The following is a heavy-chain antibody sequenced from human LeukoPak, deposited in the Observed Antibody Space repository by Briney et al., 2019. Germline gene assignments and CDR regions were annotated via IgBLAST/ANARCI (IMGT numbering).Heavy chain of an antibody. CDR3: TRLLPSSHHFFDS. Sequence: GGSLRLSCAASGFTFSDTGMHWVRQAPGKGLEWVSVIYGGGDTYYADSVRGRFTISRDNFENTLFLQMDSLRAEDTAVYYCTRLLPSSHHFFDSWGQGTLVTVSS. CDR1: GFTFSDTG. D-gene: IGHD6-6*01. CDR2: IYGGGDT. J-gene: IGHJ4*02. V-gene: IGHV3-53*01.